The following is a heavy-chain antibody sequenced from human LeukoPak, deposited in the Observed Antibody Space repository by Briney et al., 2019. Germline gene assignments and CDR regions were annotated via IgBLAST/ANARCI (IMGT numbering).Heavy chain of an antibody. CDR1: GFTFSIYA. V-gene: IGHV3-23*01. J-gene: IGHJ5*02. D-gene: IGHD3-16*01. CDR3: AKSRTPSVWGSPHWFDP. CDR2: ISGSGGST. Sequence: GGSLRLSCAASGFTFSIYAMSWVRQAPGKGLEWVSAISGSGGSTYYADSVKGRFTISRDNSKNTLYLQMNSLRAEDTAVYYCAKSRTPSVWGSPHWFDPWGQGTLVTVSS.